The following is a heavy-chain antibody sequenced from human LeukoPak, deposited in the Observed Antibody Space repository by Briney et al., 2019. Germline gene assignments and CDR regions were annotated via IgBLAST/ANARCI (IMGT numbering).Heavy chain of an antibody. CDR2: IYDSGST. CDR3: ARPTYDSSGFDAFDI. D-gene: IGHD3-22*01. CDR1: GGSISSSGYQ. Sequence: SETLSLTCTVPGGSISSSGYQWGWIRQPPGKGLEWIGSIYDSGSTYYNPSLKSRVTISVDTSKNQFSLKLSSVTAADTAVYYCARPTYDSSGFDAFDIWGQGTMVTVSS. J-gene: IGHJ3*02. V-gene: IGHV4-39*01.